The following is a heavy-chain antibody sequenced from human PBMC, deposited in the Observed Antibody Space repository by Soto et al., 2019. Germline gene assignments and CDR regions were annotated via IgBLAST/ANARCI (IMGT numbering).Heavy chain of an antibody. V-gene: IGHV3-30*18. CDR3: AKGRRQSLVTSDFSY. CDR2: VSHDGRNT. D-gene: IGHD6-19*01. CDR1: GFTFSDYA. J-gene: IGHJ4*02. Sequence: VQLVESGGGVVQPGRSLRLSCAASGFTFSDYAMHWVRQAPGKGLEWVAVVSHDGRNTHYADSVKGRFTISRDSSKNTVPLEMIRLRAEDKGVYYRAKGRRQSLVTSDFSYWGQGPLVTVSS.